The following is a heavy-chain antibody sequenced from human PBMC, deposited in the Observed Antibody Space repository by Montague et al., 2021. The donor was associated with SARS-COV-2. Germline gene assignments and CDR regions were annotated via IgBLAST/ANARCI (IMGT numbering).Heavy chain of an antibody. CDR3: ARWDPQTLTLIGLRGKSASDY. J-gene: IGHJ4*02. V-gene: IGHV4-34*01. CDR2: INHSGTT. CDR1: GGSFSGYY. Sequence: DPLSLPFSVYGGSFSGYYWTWIRQSPGKGLEWIAEINHSGTTNYNFNPSLRSRVTISVDTSKSQFSLKLTSVTAADTGVYYCARWDPQTLTLIGLRGKSASDYWGQGTLVTVSS. D-gene: IGHD4-23*01.